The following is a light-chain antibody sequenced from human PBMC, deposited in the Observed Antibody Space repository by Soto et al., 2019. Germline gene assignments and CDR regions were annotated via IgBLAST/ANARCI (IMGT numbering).Light chain of an antibody. CDR2: EVT. J-gene: IGLJ1*01. V-gene: IGLV2-14*01. CDR1: SGDIGSYNR. Sequence: QSALTQPASVSGSPGQSIIISCTGTSGDIGSYNRVSWYQQHPGKAPKLIIYEVTDRPSGVSNRFSGSKSGNTASLTISGLQAEDEAEYYCSSYTNINTRACVFGTGTKLTVL. CDR3: SSYTNINTRACV.